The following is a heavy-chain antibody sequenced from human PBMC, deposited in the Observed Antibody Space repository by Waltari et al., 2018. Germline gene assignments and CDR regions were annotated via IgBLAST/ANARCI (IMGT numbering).Heavy chain of an antibody. Sequence: QVQLQESGPGLVKPSETLSLTCAVSGYSISSGYYWGWIRQPPGKGLEWIGSIYHSGSTYYNPSLKSRVTISVDTSKNQFSLKLSSVTAADTAVYYCASHVHDNWFDPWGQGTLVTVSS. CDR2: IYHSGST. CDR3: ASHVHDNWFDP. J-gene: IGHJ5*02. D-gene: IGHD1-1*01. CDR1: GYSISSGYY. V-gene: IGHV4-38-2*01.